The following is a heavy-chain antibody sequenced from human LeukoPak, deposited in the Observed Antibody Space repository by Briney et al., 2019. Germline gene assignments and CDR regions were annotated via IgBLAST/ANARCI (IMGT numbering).Heavy chain of an antibody. J-gene: IGHJ4*02. CDR2: ISSSSGSTI. CDR1: GFTFSSSE. D-gene: IGHD5-18*01. V-gene: IGHV3-48*03. CDR3: ARVLGFSYGSDY. Sequence: GGSLRLSCAVSGFTFSSSEMNWVRQAPGKGLEWISYISSSSGSTIYYADSVKGRFTISRDNAKNSLYLQMNSLRAEDTAVYYCARVLGFSYGSDYWGQGTLVTVSS.